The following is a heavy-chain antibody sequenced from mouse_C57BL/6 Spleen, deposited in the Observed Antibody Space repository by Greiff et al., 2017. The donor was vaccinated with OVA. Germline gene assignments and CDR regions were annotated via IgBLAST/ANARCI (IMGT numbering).Heavy chain of an antibody. CDR2: IYPSDSET. CDR1: GYTFTSYW. CDR3: ARRGAAQAPFAY. V-gene: IGHV1-61*01. J-gene: IGHJ3*01. D-gene: IGHD3-2*02. Sequence: QVQLQQPGAELVRPGSSVKLSCKASGYTFTSYWMDWVKQRPGQGLEWIGNIYPSDSETHYNQKFKDKATLTVDKSSSTAYMQLSSLTSEDSAVYYCARRGAAQAPFAYWGQGTLVTVSA.